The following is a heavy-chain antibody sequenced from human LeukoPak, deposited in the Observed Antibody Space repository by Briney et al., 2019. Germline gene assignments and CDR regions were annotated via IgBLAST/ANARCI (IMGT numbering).Heavy chain of an antibody. CDR3: ARPRTYYDFWRGYPPFDY. Sequence: SVKVSFTASGGTFSSYAISWVRQAPGQGLEWMGGIITNFGTTNYAQKFQGRVTITADESTSTVYMELSSLRSEDTAVYYCARPRTYYDFWRGYPPFDYWGQGTLVTVSS. V-gene: IGHV1-69*13. CDR2: IITNFGTT. J-gene: IGHJ4*02. D-gene: IGHD3-3*01. CDR1: GGTFSSYA.